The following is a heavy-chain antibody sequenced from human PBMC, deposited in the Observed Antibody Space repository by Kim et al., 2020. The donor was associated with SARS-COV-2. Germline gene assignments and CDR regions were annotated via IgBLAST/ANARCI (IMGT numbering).Heavy chain of an antibody. CDR3: ARVEEGHYYYYGMDV. J-gene: IGHJ6*02. Sequence: QKFQGRVTITADESTSTAYMELSSLRSEDTAVYYCARVEEGHYYYYGMDVWGQGTTVTVSS. V-gene: IGHV1-69*01. D-gene: IGHD3-3*01.